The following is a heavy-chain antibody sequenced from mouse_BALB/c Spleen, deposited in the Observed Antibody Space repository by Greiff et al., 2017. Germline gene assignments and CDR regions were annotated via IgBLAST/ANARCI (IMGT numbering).Heavy chain of an antibody. CDR3: ARWNYYDYDGTYFDV. Sequence: EVHLVESGPELVKPGASVKISCKASGYTFTDYNMHWVKQSHGKSLEWIGYIYPYNGGTGYNQKFKSKATLTVDNSSSTAYMELRSLTSEDSAVYYCARWNYYDYDGTYFDVWGAGTTVTVSS. CDR1: GYTFTDYN. CDR2: IYPYNGGT. J-gene: IGHJ1*01. V-gene: IGHV1S29*02. D-gene: IGHD2-4*01.